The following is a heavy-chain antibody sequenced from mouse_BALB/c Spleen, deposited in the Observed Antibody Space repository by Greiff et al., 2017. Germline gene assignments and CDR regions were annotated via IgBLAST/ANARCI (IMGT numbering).Heavy chain of an antibody. CDR2: ISTYYGNT. CDR3: AREGDYGSSLFAY. D-gene: IGHD1-1*01. Sequence: QVQLKQSGPELVRPGVSVKISCKGSGYTFTDYAMHWVKQSHAKSLEWIGVISTYYGNTNYNQKFKGKATMTVDKSSSTAYMELARLTSEDSAIYYCAREGDYGSSLFAYWGQGTLVTVSA. J-gene: IGHJ3*01. CDR1: GYTFTDYA. V-gene: IGHV1-67*01.